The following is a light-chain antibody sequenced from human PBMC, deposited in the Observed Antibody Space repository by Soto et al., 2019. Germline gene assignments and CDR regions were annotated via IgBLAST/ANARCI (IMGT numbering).Light chain of an antibody. V-gene: IGKV3-15*01. J-gene: IGKJ5*01. Sequence: EIVMTQSPATLSVSPGERATLSCRAGQSVSSNVAWYQQRPGQAPRLLIYRASTRATGIPARFSGSGSGIEFTLTISSLQSEDFAVYYCQQRSNWPITFGQGTRLEIK. CDR2: RAS. CDR3: QQRSNWPIT. CDR1: QSVSSN.